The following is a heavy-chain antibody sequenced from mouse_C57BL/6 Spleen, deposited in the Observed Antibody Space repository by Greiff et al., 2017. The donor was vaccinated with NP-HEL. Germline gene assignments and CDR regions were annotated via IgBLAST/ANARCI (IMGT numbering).Heavy chain of an antibody. Sequence: EVQLQQSGAELVRPGASVKLSCTASGFNIKDDYMHWVKQRPEQGLEWIGWIDPENGDTEYASKFQGKATITADTSSNTAYLQLSSLTSEDTAVYYCTTLSTAQATVLGYWGHCTTLTVSS. CDR2: IDPENGDT. CDR3: TTLSTAQATVLGY. V-gene: IGHV14-4*01. D-gene: IGHD3-2*02. J-gene: IGHJ2*01. CDR1: GFNIKDDY.